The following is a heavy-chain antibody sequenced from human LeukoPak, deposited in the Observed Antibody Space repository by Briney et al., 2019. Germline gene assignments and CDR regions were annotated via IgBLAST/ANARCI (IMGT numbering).Heavy chain of an antibody. CDR3: ARSPVGRIGAWAFDI. CDR2: ISSSGST. V-gene: IGHV4-61*02. J-gene: IGHJ3*02. Sequence: SETLSLTCTVSGDSISSGDYYWSWIRQPAGKGLEWIGRISSSGSTNYNPSLKSRVTISVDTSKNQFSLKLSSVTAADTAVYYCARSPVGRIGAWAFDIWGQGTMVTVSS. CDR1: GDSISSGDYY. D-gene: IGHD3-16*01.